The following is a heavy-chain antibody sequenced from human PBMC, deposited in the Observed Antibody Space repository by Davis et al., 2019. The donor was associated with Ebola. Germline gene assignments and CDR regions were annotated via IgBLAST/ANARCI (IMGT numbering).Heavy chain of an antibody. D-gene: IGHD6-19*01. V-gene: IGHV1-18*01. CDR1: GYTFTSYG. CDR3: ARGVLSPFAAVAQSFFDY. J-gene: IGHJ4*02. Sequence: ASVKVSCKASGYTFTSYGISWVRQAPGQGLEWMGWISAYNGNTNYAQKLQGRVTMTTDTSTSTAYMELRSLRSDDTAVYYCARGVLSPFAAVAQSFFDYWGQGTLVTVSS. CDR2: ISAYNGNT.